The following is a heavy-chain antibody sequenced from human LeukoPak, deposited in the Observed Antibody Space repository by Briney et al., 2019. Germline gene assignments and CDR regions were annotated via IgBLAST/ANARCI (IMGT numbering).Heavy chain of an antibody. D-gene: IGHD5-12*01. CDR3: ASHSGYDYYTWFDP. V-gene: IGHV5-51*01. J-gene: IGHJ5*02. CDR2: IYPGDSDT. CDR1: GHSFTSYW. Sequence: GESLKISCKGTGHSFTSYWIGWVRQMPGKGLEWMGIIYPGDSDTRYSPSFQGQVTISADKSISTAYLQWSSLKASDTAMYYCASHSGYDYYTWFDPGAREPWSPSPQ.